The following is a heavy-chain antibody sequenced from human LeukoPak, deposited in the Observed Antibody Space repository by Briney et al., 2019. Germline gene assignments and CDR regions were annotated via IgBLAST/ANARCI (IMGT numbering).Heavy chain of an antibody. V-gene: IGHV1-18*01. CDR3: ARGGYSGYEPFDY. D-gene: IGHD5-12*01. CDR2: ISAYNGNT. Sequence: AAVKDSFKGSGSNFSSYPISWVRQDPGQGLEGMGWISAYNGNTNYAQKLQGRVTMTTDTSTSTAYMELRSLRSADTAVYYCARGGYSGYEPFDYWGQGTLVTVSS. CDR1: GSNFSSYP. J-gene: IGHJ4*02.